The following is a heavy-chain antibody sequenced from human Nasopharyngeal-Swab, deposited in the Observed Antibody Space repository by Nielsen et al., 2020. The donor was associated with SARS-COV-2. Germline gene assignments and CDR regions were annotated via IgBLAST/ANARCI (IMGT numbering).Heavy chain of an antibody. CDR2: SHPSDSHT. D-gene: IGHD3-10*01. CDR1: GHTSSNYS. CDR3: ARQYQNYFGSGDYHGAFDI. J-gene: IGHJ3*02. Sequence: SLTLSCEGSGHTSSNYSTSWVRQVPGKCLEWMGKSHPSDSHTAHSPSLRGHVTISVDRSISTAYLQWSSLKASDTAMYYCARQYQNYFGSGDYHGAFDIWGQGTMVTVSS. V-gene: IGHV5-10-1*01.